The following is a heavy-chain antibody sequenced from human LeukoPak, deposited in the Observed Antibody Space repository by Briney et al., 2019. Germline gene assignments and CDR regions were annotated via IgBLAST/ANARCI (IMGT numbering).Heavy chain of an antibody. CDR2: IYYSGPT. D-gene: IGHD3-3*01. CDR3: ARIDFARRHY. CDR1: GGSSSSSNYY. V-gene: IGHV4-39*01. J-gene: IGHJ4*02. Sequence: SETLSLTCTVSGGSSSSSNYYWDWIRQPPGKGLEWIGSIYYSGPTYYNPSLKSRVTVSIDTSKKQFSLKVSSVTAADTAVYYCARIDFARRHYWGQGILVTVSS.